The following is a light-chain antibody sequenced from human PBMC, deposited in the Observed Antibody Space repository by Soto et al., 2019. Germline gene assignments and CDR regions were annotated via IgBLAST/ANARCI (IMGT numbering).Light chain of an antibody. V-gene: IGLV2-11*01. CDR1: SSDVGGYNY. J-gene: IGLJ3*02. CDR2: DVS. CDR3: CSYAGSYTPWV. Sequence: QSVLTRPRSVSGSPGQSVTISCTGTSSDVGGYNYVSWYQQHPGKAPKLMIYDVSKRPSGVPDRFSGSKSGNTASLTISGLQAEDEADYYCCSYAGSYTPWVFGGGTKLTVL.